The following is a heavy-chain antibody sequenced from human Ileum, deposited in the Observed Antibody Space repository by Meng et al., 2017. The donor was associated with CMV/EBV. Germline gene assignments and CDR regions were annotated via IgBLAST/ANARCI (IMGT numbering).Heavy chain of an antibody. V-gene: IGHV3-23*03. CDR1: RFTVISDY. CDR2: IYRGVSST. D-gene: IGHD3-22*01. CDR3: AKNHASFYYDSSGRGAFDI. Sequence: GGSLRLSCGASRFTVISDYMAWVRQAPGKGLEWVSVIYRGVSSTYYADSVKGRFTISRDDSRNTLWLQMNSLRAEDTAVYYCAKNHASFYYDSSGRGAFDIWGQGTMVTVSS. J-gene: IGHJ3*02.